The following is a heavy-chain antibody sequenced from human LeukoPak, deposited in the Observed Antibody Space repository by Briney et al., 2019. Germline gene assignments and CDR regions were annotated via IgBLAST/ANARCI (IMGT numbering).Heavy chain of an antibody. J-gene: IGHJ2*01. D-gene: IGHD2-15*01. V-gene: IGHV4-59*01. CDR1: GGSISSYY. Sequence: SETLSLTCTVSGGSISSYYWGWIRQPPGKGLEWIGYIYYSGSTNYNPSLKSRVTMSVDTSKNQFSLKLTSVTAADTAFYYCARAKGYCTGDSCYGSYWYFDLWGRGTLVTVSS. CDR3: ARAKGYCTGDSCYGSYWYFDL. CDR2: IYYSGST.